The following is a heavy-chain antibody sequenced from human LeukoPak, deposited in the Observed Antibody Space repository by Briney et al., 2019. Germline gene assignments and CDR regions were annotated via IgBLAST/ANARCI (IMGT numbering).Heavy chain of an antibody. CDR3: ARAPVTAFSAAPHEPFDI. D-gene: IGHD2/OR15-2a*01. J-gene: IGHJ3*02. Sequence: TSETLSLTCSVSGGSINRDTYNWGWILQPPGKGLEWIGSIYFLGTTYYKPSLESRLTLSVDTSTNQFSLRLTSVTAADTALYYCARAPVTAFSAAPHEPFDIWGQGKVVIVSS. CDR1: GGSINRDTYN. V-gene: IGHV4-39*07. CDR2: IYFLGTT.